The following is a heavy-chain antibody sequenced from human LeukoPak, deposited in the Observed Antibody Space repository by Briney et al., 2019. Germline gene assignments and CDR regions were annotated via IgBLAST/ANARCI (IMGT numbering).Heavy chain of an antibody. D-gene: IGHD5-12*01. CDR3: ARARLRWFDP. V-gene: IGHV4-34*01. J-gene: IGHJ5*02. CDR1: GGSFSGYY. Sequence: SETLSLTCAVYGGSFSGYYWSWIRQPPGKGLEWIGEINHSGSTNYNPSLKSRVTISVDTSKNQFSLKLSSVTAADTAVYYCARARLRWFDPWGQGTLVTVSS. CDR2: INHSGST.